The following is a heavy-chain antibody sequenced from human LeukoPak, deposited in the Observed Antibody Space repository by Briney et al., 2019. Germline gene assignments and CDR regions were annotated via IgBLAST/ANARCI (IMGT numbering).Heavy chain of an antibody. D-gene: IGHD6-19*01. Sequence: PSETLSLTCTVSGGCISSGSYYWSWIRQPAGKGLEWIGRIYTSGSTNYNPSLKSRVTISVDTSKNQFSLKLSSVTAADTAVYYCARRGRDSSGWNFDYWGQGTLVTVSS. CDR1: GGCISSGSYY. J-gene: IGHJ4*02. V-gene: IGHV4-61*02. CDR2: IYTSGST. CDR3: ARRGRDSSGWNFDY.